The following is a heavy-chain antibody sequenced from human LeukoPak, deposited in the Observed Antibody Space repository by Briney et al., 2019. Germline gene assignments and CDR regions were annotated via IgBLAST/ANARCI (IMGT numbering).Heavy chain of an antibody. D-gene: IGHD4-17*01. Sequence: GGSLRLSCAASGFTFSTYVMSWVRQAPGKGLEWVSTISGSGVSTYYADSVKGRFTISRDNSKNTLYLQMNSLRAEDTAVYYCAKMYGDLPLGLHYWGQGTLVTVSS. CDR2: ISGSGVST. CDR1: GFTFSTYV. V-gene: IGHV3-23*01. J-gene: IGHJ4*02. CDR3: AKMYGDLPLGLHY.